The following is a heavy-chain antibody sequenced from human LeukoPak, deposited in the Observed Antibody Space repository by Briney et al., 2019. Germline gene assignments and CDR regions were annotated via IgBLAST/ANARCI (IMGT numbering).Heavy chain of an antibody. Sequence: GGSLRLSCEASGFTFSSYGIHWVRQSPAKGLEWVAVIGSDGRNKFYADSVAGRFPVSRDNFKNTLFLQMNSLRAEDTGVYFCARDDLVLDENGFDMWGRGTMVTVSS. CDR2: IGSDGRNK. D-gene: IGHD2-21*01. V-gene: IGHV3-33*01. CDR1: GFTFSSYG. J-gene: IGHJ3*02. CDR3: ARDDLVLDENGFDM.